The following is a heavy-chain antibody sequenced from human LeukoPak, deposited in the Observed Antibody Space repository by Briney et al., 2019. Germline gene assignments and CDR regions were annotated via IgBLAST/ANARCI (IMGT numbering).Heavy chain of an antibody. CDR1: GFTFSSYT. CDR2: ISSSSSYI. CDR3: ARDNDLLRYFDWPLDY. J-gene: IGHJ4*02. D-gene: IGHD3-9*01. V-gene: IGHV3-21*01. Sequence: PGDSLRLSCAASGFTFSSYTMTWVRQAPGKGLEWVSSISSSSSYIYYADSVKGRFTISRDNAKNSLYLQMNSLRAEDTAVYYCARDNDLLRYFDWPLDYWGQGTLVTVSS.